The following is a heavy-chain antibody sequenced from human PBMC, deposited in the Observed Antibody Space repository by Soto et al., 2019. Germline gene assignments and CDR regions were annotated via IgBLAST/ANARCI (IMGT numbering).Heavy chain of an antibody. CDR3: ARVTYSSDNYYYYYMDV. CDR2: TRNKANSYTT. Sequence: PGGSLSLSCAASGSTFSDHYMDWVRQAPGKGLEWVGRTRNKANSYTTEYAASVKGRFTISRDDSKNSLYLQMNSLKTEDTAVYYCARVTYSSDNYYYYYMDVWGKGTTVTVSS. J-gene: IGHJ6*03. D-gene: IGHD6-25*01. CDR1: GSTFSDHY. V-gene: IGHV3-72*01.